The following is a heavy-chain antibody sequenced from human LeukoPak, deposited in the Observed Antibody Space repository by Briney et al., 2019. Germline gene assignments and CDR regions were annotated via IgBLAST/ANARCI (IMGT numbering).Heavy chain of an antibody. Sequence: PSETLSLTCAVYGGSLSGYYWTWTRQSPGKGLEWIGEINHSGDTHYNPSLRSRVIISEDNSKNQFSLKLSSVTVADTAVYYCARLGIDRYLPIAKRWFDPWGQGTQVTVSS. J-gene: IGHJ5*02. CDR2: INHSGDT. CDR1: GGSLSGYY. V-gene: IGHV4-34*01. D-gene: IGHD1-26*01. CDR3: ARLGIDRYLPIAKRWFDP.